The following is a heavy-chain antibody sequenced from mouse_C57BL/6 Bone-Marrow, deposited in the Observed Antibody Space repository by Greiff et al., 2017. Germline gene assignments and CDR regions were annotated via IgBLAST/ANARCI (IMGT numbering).Heavy chain of an antibody. CDR2: IYPGSGST. V-gene: IGHV1-55*01. CDR1: GYTFTSYW. CDR3: SRYLDPVGQGYFDV. J-gene: IGHJ1*03. Sequence: QVQLQQPGAELVKPGASVKMSCKASGYTFTSYWITWVKQRPGQGLEWIGDIYPGSGSTNYTEKFKSKATLTVDTSSSTAYMQLSRLTSEDSAVYYCSRYLDPVGQGYFDVWGTGTTVTVSS.